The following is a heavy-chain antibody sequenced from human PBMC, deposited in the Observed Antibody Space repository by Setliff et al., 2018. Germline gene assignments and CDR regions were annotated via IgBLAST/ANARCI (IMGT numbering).Heavy chain of an antibody. V-gene: IGHV4-4*08. Sequence: SETLSLTCTVSGGSVRSHYWSWIRHSPGKGLEWIGRIYTTWSTNYNPSLRSRVSISLDASKRQFSLKLTSVTAADTAVYYCARMSGFQYMDVWGKGTTVTVSS. CDR2: IYTTWST. CDR1: GGSVRSHY. J-gene: IGHJ6*03. CDR3: ARMSGFQYMDV. D-gene: IGHD3-3*01.